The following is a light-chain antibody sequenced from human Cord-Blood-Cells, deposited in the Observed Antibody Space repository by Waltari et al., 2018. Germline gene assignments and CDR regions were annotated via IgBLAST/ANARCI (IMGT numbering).Light chain of an antibody. Sequence: DIQMTQSPSSLSASVGDRVTITCRASQSISSYLHWYQQKTGKAPKFLIYAASSLQSGVPSRFSGSGSETDFTLTISSLQPEDFATYYCQQSYSTPWTFGQGTKVEIK. CDR1: QSISSY. J-gene: IGKJ1*01. CDR2: AAS. V-gene: IGKV1-39*01. CDR3: QQSYSTPWT.